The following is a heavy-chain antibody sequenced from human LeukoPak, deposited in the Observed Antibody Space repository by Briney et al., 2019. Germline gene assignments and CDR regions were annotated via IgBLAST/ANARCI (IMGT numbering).Heavy chain of an antibody. CDR1: GFTVSSNY. V-gene: IGHV3-23*01. D-gene: IGHD1-26*01. Sequence: GGSLRLSCAASGFTVSSNYMSWVRQAPGKGLEWVSTISGSGGAGTYYADSVKGRFTISRDNSKNTLYLPMNSLRAEDTAVYYCVKDRGGSPFYGMDVWGQGTTVTVSS. CDR2: ISGSGGAGT. J-gene: IGHJ6*02. CDR3: VKDRGGSPFYGMDV.